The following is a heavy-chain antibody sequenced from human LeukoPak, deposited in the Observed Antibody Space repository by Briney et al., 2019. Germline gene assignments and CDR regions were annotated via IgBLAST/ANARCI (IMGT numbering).Heavy chain of an antibody. V-gene: IGHV4-31*03. CDR2: IYYNGRS. J-gene: IGHJ4*02. CDR1: GGSISSGGNY. CDR3: AREGGGELLDY. Sequence: SQTLSLTCTVSGGSISSGGNYWTWIRQHPGQGLEWIAYIYYNGRSSYNPSLKSRATISVDTSKNQFSLKLDSMTAADTAVYFWAREGGGELLDYWGQGTLVTVSS. D-gene: IGHD1-7*01.